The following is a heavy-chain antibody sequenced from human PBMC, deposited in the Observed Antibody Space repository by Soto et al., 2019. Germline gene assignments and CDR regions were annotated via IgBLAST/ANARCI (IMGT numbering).Heavy chain of an antibody. CDR1: GGSISSDY. J-gene: IGHJ4*02. CDR3: ARTVIGGFDY. CDR2: IYYSGST. Sequence: QVKLQESGPGLVKPSETLSLTCTVSGGSISSDYWSWIRQPPGKGLEWIAYIYYSGSTNYNPSLKSRVAISGDTSKNPFSLKLSSVTAADTAVYYCARTVIGGFDYWGQGTLVTVSS. V-gene: IGHV4-59*01. D-gene: IGHD3-16*02.